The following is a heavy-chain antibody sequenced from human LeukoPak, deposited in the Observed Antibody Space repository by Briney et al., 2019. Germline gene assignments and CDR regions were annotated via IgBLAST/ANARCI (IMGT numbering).Heavy chain of an antibody. V-gene: IGHV3-30*04. D-gene: IGHD3-22*01. CDR1: GFTFSSYA. CDR3: AKVNLVVMEYYFDY. CDR2: ISYDGSNK. J-gene: IGHJ4*02. Sequence: GGSLRLSCAASGFTFSSYAMHWVRQAPGKGLEWVAVISYDGSNKYYADSVKGRFTISRDNSKNTLYLQMNSLRAEDTAVYYCAKVNLVVMEYYFDYWGQGTLVTVSS.